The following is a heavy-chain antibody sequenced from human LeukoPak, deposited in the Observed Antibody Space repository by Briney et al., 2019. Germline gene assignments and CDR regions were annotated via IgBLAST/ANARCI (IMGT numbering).Heavy chain of an antibody. J-gene: IGHJ4*02. Sequence: GGSLRLSCAASGFTFSSYGMHWVRQAPGKGLEWVAVIWYDGGNKYYADSVKGRFTISRDNSKNTLYLQMNSLRAEDTAVYYCAKGRDGYSLDYWGQGTLVTVSS. CDR3: AKGRDGYSLDY. V-gene: IGHV3-33*06. CDR2: IWYDGGNK. D-gene: IGHD5-24*01. CDR1: GFTFSSYG.